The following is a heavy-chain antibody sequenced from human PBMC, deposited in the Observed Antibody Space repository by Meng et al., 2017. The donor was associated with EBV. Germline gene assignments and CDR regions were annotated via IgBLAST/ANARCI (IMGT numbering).Heavy chain of an antibody. V-gene: IGHV1-2*06. CDR3: ARVGIAVAGTRDY. D-gene: IGHD6-19*01. J-gene: IGHJ4*02. CDR2: INPNSGGT. CDR1: GYTFTGYY. Sequence: VQRVQSGAGVKKPGASVKVSCKASGYTFTGYYMHWVRQAPGQGLEWMGRINPNSGGTNYAQKFQGRVTMTRDTSISTAYMELSRLRSDDTAVYYCARVGIAVAGTRDYWGQGTLVTVSS.